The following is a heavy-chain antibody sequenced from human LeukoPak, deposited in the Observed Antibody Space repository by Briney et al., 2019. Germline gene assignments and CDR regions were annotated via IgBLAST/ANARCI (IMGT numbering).Heavy chain of an antibody. CDR3: ARDGATM. CDR1: GGSISSYY. V-gene: IGHV4-59*01. Sequence: SETLSLTCTVSGGSISSYYWSWIRQPPGKGLEWIGYIYYSGSTNYNPSLKSRVTISVDTSKNQFSLKLSSVTAADTAVYYCARDGATMWGQGTPVTVSS. D-gene: IGHD5-12*01. CDR2: IYYSGST. J-gene: IGHJ4*02.